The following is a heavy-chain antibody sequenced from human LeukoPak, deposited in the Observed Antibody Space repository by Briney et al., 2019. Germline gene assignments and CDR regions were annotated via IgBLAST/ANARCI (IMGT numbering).Heavy chain of an antibody. CDR3: ARSEQSYYYGSGSRYYYYYYYMDV. V-gene: IGHV5-51*01. J-gene: IGHJ6*03. D-gene: IGHD3-10*01. CDR2: IYPGDSDT. CDR1: GYTFPHYW. Sequence: GESLKISCTGSGYTFPHYWIGWVRQMPGKGLEWMGIIYPGDSDTRYSPSFQGQVTISADKSISTAYLQWSSLKASDTAMYYCARSEQSYYYGSGSRYYYYYYYMDVWGKGTTVTVSS.